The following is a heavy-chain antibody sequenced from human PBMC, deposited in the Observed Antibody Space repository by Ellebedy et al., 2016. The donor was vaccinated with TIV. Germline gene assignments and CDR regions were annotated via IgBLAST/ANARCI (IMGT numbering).Heavy chain of an antibody. CDR1: DGSISSYY. D-gene: IGHD5-24*01. V-gene: IGHV4-59*13. J-gene: IGHJ5*02. CDR2: FYSIGSV. Sequence: MPSETLSLTCTVSDGSISSYYWTWIRQPPGQGLEWIGFFYSIGSVNYNPYLKSRVTISVDTSKNQFSLNLSSVTAADTAVDYCARDLMASGWFDPWGQGTLVTVSS. CDR3: ARDLMASGWFDP.